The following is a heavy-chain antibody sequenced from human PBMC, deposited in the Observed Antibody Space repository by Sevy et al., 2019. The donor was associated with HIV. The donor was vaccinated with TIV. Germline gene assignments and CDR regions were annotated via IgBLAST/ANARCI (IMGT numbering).Heavy chain of an antibody. CDR1: GGSINSDH. D-gene: IGHD1-20*01. V-gene: IGHV4-59*08. Sequence: SETLSLTCTVSGGSINSDHWNWIRQPPGKGLEWIGYVYYTGGTNYNPSLKNRVTISVDKTKNQFSLKLTSVTAADTAVYYCARRYDFAIWGQGTMVTVSS. CDR3: ARRYDFAI. CDR2: VYYTGGT. J-gene: IGHJ3*02.